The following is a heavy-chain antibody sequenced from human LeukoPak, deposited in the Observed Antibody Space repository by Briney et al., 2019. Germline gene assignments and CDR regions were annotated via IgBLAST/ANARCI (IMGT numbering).Heavy chain of an antibody. CDR2: IRYDGSNK. Sequence: GGSLRLSCAASGFTFSSYGMHWVRQAPGKGLEWVAFIRYDGSNKYYADSVKGRFTISRDNSKNTLYLQMNSLRAEDTAVYYCARDIAVAEDDAFDIWGQGTMVTVSS. J-gene: IGHJ3*02. V-gene: IGHV3-30*02. CDR1: GFTFSSYG. CDR3: ARDIAVAEDDAFDI. D-gene: IGHD6-19*01.